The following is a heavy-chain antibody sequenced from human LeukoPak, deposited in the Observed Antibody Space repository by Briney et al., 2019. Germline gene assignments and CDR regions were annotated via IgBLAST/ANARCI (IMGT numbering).Heavy chain of an antibody. Sequence: ASVKVSCKASGYTFTNYAMNWVRQAPGQGLEWMGIISPSGASTSYAQKFQGRVTMTRDTSTSTVYMELSSLRSEDTAVYYCTRGGYGGPRVAFDYWGQGTLVTVSS. J-gene: IGHJ4*02. CDR1: GYTFTNYA. CDR2: ISPSGAST. V-gene: IGHV1-46*01. D-gene: IGHD1-1*01. CDR3: TRGGYGGPRVAFDY.